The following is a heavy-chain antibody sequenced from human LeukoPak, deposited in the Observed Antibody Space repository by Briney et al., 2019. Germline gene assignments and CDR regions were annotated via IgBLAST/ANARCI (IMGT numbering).Heavy chain of an antibody. Sequence: SATLSLTSTASAGSIISYYWSWMRQPAGKGLEWIGRIYTSGSTNYNPSLKSRVTMSVYPSKNQFSLKLSSVTAADTAVYYCARASPREGAIDIWGQGTMVTVSS. CDR1: AGSIISYY. CDR3: ARASPREGAIDI. CDR2: IYTSGST. J-gene: IGHJ3*02. V-gene: IGHV4-4*07.